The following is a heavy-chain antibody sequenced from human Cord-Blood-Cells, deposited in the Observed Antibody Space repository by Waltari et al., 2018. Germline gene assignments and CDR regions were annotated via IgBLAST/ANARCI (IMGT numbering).Heavy chain of an antibody. CDR1: GFTLSSYL. CDR3: ARAGIAARPAFDI. D-gene: IGHD6-6*01. J-gene: IGHJ3*02. Sequence: EVQLVESGGGLVQPGGSLRPSCAASGFTLSSYLMSWVRQAPGKGVEWVANIKQDGSEKYYVDSVKGRFTISRDNAKNSLYLQMNSLRAEDTAVYYCARAGIAARPAFDIWGQGTMVTVSS. V-gene: IGHV3-7*01. CDR2: IKQDGSEK.